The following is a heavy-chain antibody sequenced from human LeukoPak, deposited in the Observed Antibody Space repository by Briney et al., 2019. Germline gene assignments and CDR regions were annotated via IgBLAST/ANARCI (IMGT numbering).Heavy chain of an antibody. D-gene: IGHD3-22*01. V-gene: IGHV3-30*18. Sequence: GGSLRLSCAAYGFTFSSYGMHWVRQAPGKGLEWVAVISYDGSNKYYADSVKGRFTISRDNSKNTLYLQMNSLRAEDTAVYYCAKGIFWFPYYDSSGYYPAVKYWGQGTLVTVSS. J-gene: IGHJ4*02. CDR3: AKGIFWFPYYDSSGYYPAVKY. CDR2: ISYDGSNK. CDR1: GFTFSSYG.